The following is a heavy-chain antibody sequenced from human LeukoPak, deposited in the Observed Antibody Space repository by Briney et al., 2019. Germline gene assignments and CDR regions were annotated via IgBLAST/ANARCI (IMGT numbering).Heavy chain of an antibody. V-gene: IGHV3-20*04. CDR1: GFNLDDYG. CDR3: ARGHSSGERGIWLDT. CDR2: INWSGVKT. Sequence: GGSLRLSCVASGFNLDDYGMTWVRQAPGKGLEWVSGINWSGVKTDYADSVKGRFTISRDNAKNPLSLQMSSLRADDTALYYCARGHSSGERGIWLDTWGQGTRVIVSS. D-gene: IGHD3-22*01. J-gene: IGHJ5*02.